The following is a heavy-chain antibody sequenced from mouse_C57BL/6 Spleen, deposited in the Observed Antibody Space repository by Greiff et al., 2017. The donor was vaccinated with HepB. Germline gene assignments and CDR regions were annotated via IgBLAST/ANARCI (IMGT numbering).Heavy chain of an antibody. CDR3: ARGHYGSSYGFAY. D-gene: IGHD1-1*01. J-gene: IGHJ3*01. Sequence: EVQRAESGPELVKPGASVKISCKASGYSFTDYNMNWVKQSNGKSLEWIGVINPNYGTTSYNQKFKGKATLTVDQSSSTAYMQLNSLTSEDSAVYYWARGHYGSSYGFAYWGQGTLVTVSA. V-gene: IGHV1-39*01. CDR1: GYSFTDYN. CDR2: INPNYGTT.